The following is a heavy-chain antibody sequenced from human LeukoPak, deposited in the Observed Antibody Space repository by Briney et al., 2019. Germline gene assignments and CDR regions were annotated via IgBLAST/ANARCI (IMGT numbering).Heavy chain of an antibody. J-gene: IGHJ4*02. Sequence: GGSLRLSCAASGFTFSSYGMHWVRQAPGKGLEWVAVISYNGNNEYYADSVKGRFTISRDNSKTTLYLQMNSLRTEDTAVYYCARDQWWQLIAVAITSYFDCWGQGTLVTVSS. CDR1: GFTFSSYG. CDR2: ISYNGNNE. D-gene: IGHD6-19*01. CDR3: ARDQWWQLIAVAITSYFDC. V-gene: IGHV3-30*03.